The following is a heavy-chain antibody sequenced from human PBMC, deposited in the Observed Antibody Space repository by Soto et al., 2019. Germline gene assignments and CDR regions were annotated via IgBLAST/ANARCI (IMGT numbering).Heavy chain of an antibody. CDR2: IKHGGSS. D-gene: IGHD6-19*01. J-gene: IGHJ3*02. CDR1: AGSFSHYY. Sequence: QVQQQPWGAGLLKPSETLSLTCTVYAGSFSHYYWNWIRQSPGKGLEWIGKIKHGGSSSYNPTLRSRVSIAVDMSKNQFSLKLSSVTAADTAVYYCARGGSSDWQVALDIWGQGTMVPVSS. CDR3: ARGGSSDWQVALDI. V-gene: IGHV4-34*01.